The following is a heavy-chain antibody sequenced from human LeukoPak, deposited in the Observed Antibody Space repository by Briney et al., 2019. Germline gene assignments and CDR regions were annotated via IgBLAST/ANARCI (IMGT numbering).Heavy chain of an antibody. V-gene: IGHV6-1*01. J-gene: IGHJ4*02. CDR1: GDSVSSNSAA. D-gene: IGHD3-16*01. CDR2: TYYRSKWYN. CDR3: ATSGGFNSPRHY. Sequence: TLSLTCAISGDSVSSNSAAWNWIRQSPSRGLEWLGRTYYRSKWYNDYAVSVKSRITINPDTSKNQFSLKLNSATAADTAVYYCATSGGFNSPRHYWDQGTLVTVSS.